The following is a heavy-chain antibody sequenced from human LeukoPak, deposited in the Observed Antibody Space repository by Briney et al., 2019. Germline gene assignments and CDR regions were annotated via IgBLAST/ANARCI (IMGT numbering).Heavy chain of an antibody. CDR2: ISGSGGST. D-gene: IGHD3-10*01. V-gene: IGHV3-23*01. Sequence: GGSLRLSCAASGFTFSSYAMSWVRQAPGKGLEWVSAISGSGGSTYYADSLKGRFTISRDNSKNTLYLQMNRLRAEDTAVYYCAKVAVGDYCGSGSLDYWGQGTLVTVSS. J-gene: IGHJ4*02. CDR3: AKVAVGDYCGSGSLDY. CDR1: GFTFSSYA.